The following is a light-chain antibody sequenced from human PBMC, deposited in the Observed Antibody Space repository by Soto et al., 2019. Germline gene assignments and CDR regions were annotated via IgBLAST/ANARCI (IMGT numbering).Light chain of an antibody. V-gene: IGKV1-33*01. J-gene: IGKJ5*01. CDR1: QDISNY. CDR2: DAS. Sequence: DIQMTQSQSSLSASVGDRVTITCQASQDISNYLNWYQQKPGKAPKLLIYDASNLETGVPSRFSGSGSGTDFTFTISSLQAEDIGTYFCQQYDSVFTFGQGTRLEI. CDR3: QQYDSVFT.